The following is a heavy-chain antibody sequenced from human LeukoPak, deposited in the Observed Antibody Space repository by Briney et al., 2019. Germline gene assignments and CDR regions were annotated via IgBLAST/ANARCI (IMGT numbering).Heavy chain of an antibody. CDR1: GFTFGSYS. Sequence: GGSLRLSCAASGFTFGSYSMNWVRQAPGKGLEWVSSISSSSSYIYYADSVKGRFTISRDNAKNSLYLQMNSLRAEDTAVYYCASKPSCSGGSCLGYWGQGTLVTVSS. CDR3: ASKPSCSGGSCLGY. J-gene: IGHJ4*02. V-gene: IGHV3-21*01. D-gene: IGHD2-15*01. CDR2: ISSSSSYI.